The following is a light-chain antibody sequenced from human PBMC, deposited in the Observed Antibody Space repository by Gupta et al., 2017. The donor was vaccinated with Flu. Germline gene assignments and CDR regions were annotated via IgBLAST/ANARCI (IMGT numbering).Light chain of an antibody. Sequence: DIQLTQSPSPLSASVGDRVTITCRASQSISSYLNWNQQKPGKAPKLLIYAASSLQSGVPSRFSGSGSGTDFTLTISSLQPEDFATYYCQQSYSTPPLFGPGTKVDIK. J-gene: IGKJ3*01. CDR3: QQSYSTPPL. CDR2: AAS. V-gene: IGKV1-39*01. CDR1: QSISSY.